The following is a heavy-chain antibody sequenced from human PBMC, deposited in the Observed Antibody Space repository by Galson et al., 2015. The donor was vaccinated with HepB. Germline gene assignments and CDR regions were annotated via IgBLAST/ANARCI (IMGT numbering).Heavy chain of an antibody. V-gene: IGHV1-3*01. CDR1: GYIFTNYA. Sequence: SVKVSCKASGYIFTNYALHWVRQAPGQRLEWMGWINAGSGNTKYSQRFQGGVTITMDTSASTAYMELSSLRSEDTAVYYCARGGEGTDGGSGYYFDYWGQGTLVTVSS. D-gene: IGHD2-15*01. CDR3: ARGGEGTDGGSGYYFDY. CDR2: INAGSGNT. J-gene: IGHJ4*02.